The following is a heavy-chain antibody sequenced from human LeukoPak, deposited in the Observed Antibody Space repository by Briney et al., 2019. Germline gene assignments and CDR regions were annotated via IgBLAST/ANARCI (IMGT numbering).Heavy chain of an antibody. V-gene: IGHV3-21*01. Sequence: GGSLRLSCAASGFTFSGYSMNWVRQAPGNRLEWVSSVTASGTLKYYADSVAGRFTISRDSAQNSVSLQMNSLKAEDTAVYYCARGTGNSFDRWGQGILVTVSS. CDR1: GFTFSGYS. CDR2: VTASGTLK. CDR3: ARGTGNSFDR. D-gene: IGHD3-9*01. J-gene: IGHJ4*02.